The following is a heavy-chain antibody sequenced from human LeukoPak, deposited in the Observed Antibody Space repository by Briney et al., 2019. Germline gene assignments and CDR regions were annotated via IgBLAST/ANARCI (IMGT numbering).Heavy chain of an antibody. V-gene: IGHV3-30*02. CDR3: ATEVAGQFDY. D-gene: IGHD6-19*01. Sequence: PGGSLRLSCAASGFIFSTYWMSWVRQAPGKGLEWVALVRYDGTNKYYADSVKGRFSISRDNSENTVYLQMSSLRAEDTAVYYCATEVAGQFDYWGQGTLVTVSS. CDR1: GFIFSTYW. J-gene: IGHJ4*02. CDR2: VRYDGTNK.